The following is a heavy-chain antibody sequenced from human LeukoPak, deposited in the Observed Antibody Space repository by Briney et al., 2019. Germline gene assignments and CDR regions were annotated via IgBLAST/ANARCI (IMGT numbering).Heavy chain of an antibody. CDR3: ASLGGISTTHDAFDI. Sequence: GGSLRLSCAASGFIFSNYGMSWVRQAPGKGLEWVSAISGKSSSTYYADSVKGRFTISRDNSKNRLYLQMNSLRAEDTAVYYCASLGGISTTHDAFDIWGKGQWSPSPQ. CDR1: GFIFSNYG. J-gene: IGHJ3*02. D-gene: IGHD2-2*01. CDR2: ISGKSSST. V-gene: IGHV3-23*01.